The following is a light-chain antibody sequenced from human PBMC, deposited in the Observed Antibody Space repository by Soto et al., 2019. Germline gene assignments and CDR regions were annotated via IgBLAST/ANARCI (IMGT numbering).Light chain of an antibody. CDR2: HAS. V-gene: IGKV1-33*01. CDR3: QQYYGLPPLT. J-gene: IGKJ5*01. Sequence: EIQMTQSPSSLSASIGDRVTITCQASQNITNNLSWYQQKPGKAPNLLIYHASKLAKGVTSRFSGSGSGTDFSFIITSLQREDLATYYCQQYYGLPPLTFGQGTRLEV. CDR1: QNITNN.